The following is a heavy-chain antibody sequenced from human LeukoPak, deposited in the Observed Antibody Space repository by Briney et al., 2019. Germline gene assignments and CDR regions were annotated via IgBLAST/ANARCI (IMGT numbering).Heavy chain of an antibody. J-gene: IGHJ4*02. D-gene: IGHD2-15*01. CDR3: AKGRVVVGQVDY. V-gene: IGHV3-23*01. Sequence: GGSLRLSCAASGFTFSSYGMSWVRQAPGKGLEWVSAISGSGGSTYYADSVKGRFTISRDNSKNTLYLQMNSLRAEDTAVYYCAKGRVVVGQVDYWGQGTLVTVSS. CDR2: ISGSGGST. CDR1: GFTFSSYG.